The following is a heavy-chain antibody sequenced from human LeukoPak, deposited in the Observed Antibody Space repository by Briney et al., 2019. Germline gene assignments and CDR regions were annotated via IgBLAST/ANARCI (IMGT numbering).Heavy chain of an antibody. CDR2: IRWNSGTI. CDR1: GFTFDDYA. CDR3: ARDRRDGYFGDAFDI. J-gene: IGHJ3*02. V-gene: IGHV3-9*03. D-gene: IGHD5-24*01. Sequence: SLRLSCAASGFTFDDYAMYWVRQVPGKGLEGGSGIRWNSGTIGYADSVKGRFTISRDNAKTSLYMQMNSLRAEDMALYYCARDRRDGYFGDAFDIWGQGTMVTVSS.